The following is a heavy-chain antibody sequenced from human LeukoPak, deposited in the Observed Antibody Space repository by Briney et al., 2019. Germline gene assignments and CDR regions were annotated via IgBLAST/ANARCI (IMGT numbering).Heavy chain of an antibody. D-gene: IGHD3-9*01. CDR3: APIAIRSGY. V-gene: IGHV3-66*01. CDR2: IYSGGST. CDR1: GFIVSSNY. J-gene: IGHJ4*02. Sequence: SGGSLRLSCAASGFIVSSNYMSWVRQAPGKGLEWVSVIYSGGSTYYADSVKGRFTISRDNSKNTLYLQMNSLRAEDAAVYYCAPIAIRSGYWGQGTLVTVSS.